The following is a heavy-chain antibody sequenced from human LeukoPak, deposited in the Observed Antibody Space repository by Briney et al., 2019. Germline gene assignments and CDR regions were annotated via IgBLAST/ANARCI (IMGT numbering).Heavy chain of an antibody. D-gene: IGHD3-22*01. CDR2: IYPGDSDT. J-gene: IGHJ4*02. CDR3: ARLDAYDSSGYSPFDY. Sequence: GESLKISCKGSGYSFTSYWIGWVRQMPGKGLEWMGIIYPGDSDTRYSPSFQGQVTISADKSISTAYLQWSSLKASDTAMYYCARLDAYDSSGYSPFDYWGQGTLVTISS. V-gene: IGHV5-51*01. CDR1: GYSFTSYW.